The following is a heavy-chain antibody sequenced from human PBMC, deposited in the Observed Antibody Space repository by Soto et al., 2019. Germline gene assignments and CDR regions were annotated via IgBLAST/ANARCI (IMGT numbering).Heavy chain of an antibody. CDR1: GYTFTGYY. J-gene: IGHJ4*02. Sequence: SVKVSCKASGYTFTGYYMHWVRQAPGQGLEWMGGIIPMFDTPIYAQKFQDRVTITADESTSTAYMQLSSLRSGDTAVYYCARSGGLDRDFNYWGQGSLVTVSS. V-gene: IGHV1-69*13. CDR2: IIPMFDTP. CDR3: ARSGGLDRDFNY. D-gene: IGHD2-15*01.